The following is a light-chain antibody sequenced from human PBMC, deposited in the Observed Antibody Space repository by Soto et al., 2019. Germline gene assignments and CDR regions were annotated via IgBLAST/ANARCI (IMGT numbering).Light chain of an antibody. CDR2: SNT. V-gene: IGLV1-40*01. J-gene: IGLJ1*01. CDR1: SSNIGPGYD. CDR3: QSYDSSLSGSV. Sequence: QSVRAQPPSVSGAPGQRVTISCTGSSSNIGPGYDVHWYQHLPGTAPKLLIYSNTNRPSGVPDRFSGSRSGTSASLAITGLQAEDEADYYCQSYDSSLSGSVFGTGTKVTVL.